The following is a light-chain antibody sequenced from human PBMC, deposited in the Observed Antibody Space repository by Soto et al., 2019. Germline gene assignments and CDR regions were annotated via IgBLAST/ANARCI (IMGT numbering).Light chain of an antibody. V-gene: IGLV2-11*01. CDR2: DVS. CDR1: SSDVGGYNY. Sequence: QSALTQPRSVSGSPGQSVTISCTGTSSDVGGYNYVSWYQQHPGKAPKLMIYDVSKRPSGVPDRFSDSKSGNTASLTISGLQAEDEADYYCCSYAGSYTLRVFGGGTKVTVL. CDR3: CSYAGSYTLRV. J-gene: IGLJ2*01.